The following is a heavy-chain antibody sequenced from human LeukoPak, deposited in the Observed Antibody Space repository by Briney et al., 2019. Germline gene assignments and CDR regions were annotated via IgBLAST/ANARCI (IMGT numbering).Heavy chain of an antibody. V-gene: IGHV4-59*01. CDR2: IYYGAST. J-gene: IGHJ4*02. D-gene: IGHD5-24*01. CDR3: ARVWGRDPTGIVDY. Sequence: SSTLSLTWTVGGSSISSYYWSWIRQPPGKGLEWMCYIYYGASTNYNPSFKSRVTISVDTSNNQFSLKLSSVTAGDTAVYLCARVWGRDPTGIVDYWGEGTLVTVSS. CDR1: GSSISSYY.